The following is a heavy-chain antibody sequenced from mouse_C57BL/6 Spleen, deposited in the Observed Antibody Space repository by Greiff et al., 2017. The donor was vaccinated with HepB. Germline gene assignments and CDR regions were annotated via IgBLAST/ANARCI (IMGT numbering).Heavy chain of an antibody. CDR3: ARLGLRYYFDY. J-gene: IGHJ2*01. D-gene: IGHD1-1*01. V-gene: IGHV1-52*01. CDR2: IDPSDSET. CDR1: GYTFTSYW. Sequence: VQLQQPGAELVRPGSSVKLSCKASGYTFTSYWMHWVKQRPIQGLEWIGNIDPSDSETHYNQKFKDKATLTVDKSSSTAYMQLSSLTSEDSAVYYCARLGLRYYFDYWGQGTTLTVSS.